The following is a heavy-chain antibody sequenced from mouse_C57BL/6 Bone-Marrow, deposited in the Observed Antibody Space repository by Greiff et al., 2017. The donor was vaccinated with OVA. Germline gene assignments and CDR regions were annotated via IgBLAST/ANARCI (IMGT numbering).Heavy chain of an antibody. CDR2: IDPANGNT. V-gene: IGHV14-3*01. J-gene: IGHJ2*01. CDR1: GFNINNTY. Sequence: EVQLQQPVAELVRPGASVKLSCTASGFNINNTYMHWVKQRPEQGLEWIGRIDPANGNTKYAPKFQGKATITADTSSNTAYLQLSSLTSEDTAIYYCAPCFDYWGQGTTLTVSS. CDR3: APCFDY.